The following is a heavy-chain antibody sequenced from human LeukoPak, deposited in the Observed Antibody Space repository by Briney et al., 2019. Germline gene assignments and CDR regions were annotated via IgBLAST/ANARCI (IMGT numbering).Heavy chain of an antibody. CDR1: GFTFSSYG. D-gene: IGHD3-22*01. CDR2: ISYDGSNK. Sequence: PGGSLRLSCAASGFTFSSYGMHWVRQAPGKGLEWVAVISYDGSNKYYADSVKGRFTISSDNSKNTLYLQMNSLRAEDTAVYYCAASITMIVAVDYWGQGTLVTVSS. J-gene: IGHJ4*02. CDR3: AASITMIVAVDY. V-gene: IGHV3-30*03.